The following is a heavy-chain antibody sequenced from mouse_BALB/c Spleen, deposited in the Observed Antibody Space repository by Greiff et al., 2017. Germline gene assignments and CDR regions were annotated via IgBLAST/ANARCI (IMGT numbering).Heavy chain of an antibody. V-gene: IGHV5-9-3*01. CDR1: GFTFSSYA. CDR2: ISSGGSYT. CDR3: ARGDDGYYFDY. Sequence: EVKLVESGGGLVKPGGSLKLSCAASGFTFSSYAMSWVRQTPEKRLEWVATISSGGSYTYYPDSVKGRFTISRDNAKNTLYLQMSSLRSEDTAMYYCARGDDGYYFDYWGQGTTLTVSS. J-gene: IGHJ2*01. D-gene: IGHD2-3*01.